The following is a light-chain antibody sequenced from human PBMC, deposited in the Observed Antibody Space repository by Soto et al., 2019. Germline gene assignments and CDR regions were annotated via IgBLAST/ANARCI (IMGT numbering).Light chain of an antibody. CDR1: QSVSSN. V-gene: IGKV3-15*01. Sequence: EIVMTQSPATLSVSPGERATLSCRASQSVSSNLAWYQQKPGQAPRLLIYGASTRATGIPARFSSSGSGTEFTLTISSLQSEDFAVYYCQHCNNWPITFGQGTRLEIK. CDR2: GAS. CDR3: QHCNNWPIT. J-gene: IGKJ5*01.